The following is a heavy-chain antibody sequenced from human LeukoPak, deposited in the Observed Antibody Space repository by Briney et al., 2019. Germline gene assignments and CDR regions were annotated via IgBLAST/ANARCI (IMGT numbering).Heavy chain of an antibody. CDR1: GYSFTSYW. CDR2: IYPGDSDT. CDR3: ARSKYDILTGYWGYFDY. D-gene: IGHD3-9*01. J-gene: IGHJ4*02. Sequence: RGESLKISCKGSGYSFTSYWIGWVRQMPGKGLEWMGIIYPGDSDTRYSPSFQGQVTISADKSISTAYLQWSSLKASDTAMYYWARSKYDILTGYWGYFDYWGQGTLVTVSS. V-gene: IGHV5-51*01.